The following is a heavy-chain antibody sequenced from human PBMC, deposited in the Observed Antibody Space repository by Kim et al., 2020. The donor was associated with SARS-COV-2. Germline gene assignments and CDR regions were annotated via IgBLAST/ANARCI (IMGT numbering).Heavy chain of an antibody. J-gene: IGHJ4*02. D-gene: IGHD5-12*01. CDR3: TRDRYSGYYYGPAF. CDR1: GFTFGDYA. Sequence: GGSLRRSCTASGFTFGDYAMGWFRQAPGKGLEWVGFIKSKAHGETTEYAASVKGRFTISRDDPKSIAYLQMNSLKTEDTAVYYCTRDRYSGYYYGPAFWGQGTLVTVSS. V-gene: IGHV3-49*03. CDR2: IKSKAHGETT.